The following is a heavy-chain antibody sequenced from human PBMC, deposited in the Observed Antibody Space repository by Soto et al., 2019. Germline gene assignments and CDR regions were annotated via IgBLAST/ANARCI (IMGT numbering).Heavy chain of an antibody. J-gene: IGHJ5*02. CDR3: ARVVPAAMGINWFDP. Sequence: SETLSLTCTVSGGSISSYYWSWIRQPPGKGLEWIGYIYYSGSTNYNPSLKSRVTISVDTSKNQFSLKLSSVTAADTAVYYCARVVPAAMGINWFDPWGQGTLVTVSS. CDR1: GGSISSYY. V-gene: IGHV4-59*08. D-gene: IGHD2-2*01. CDR2: IYYSGST.